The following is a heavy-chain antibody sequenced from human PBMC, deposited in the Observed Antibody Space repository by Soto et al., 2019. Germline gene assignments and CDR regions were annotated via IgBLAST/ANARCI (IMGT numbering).Heavy chain of an antibody. CDR3: ARGKGTHKY. Sequence: PSETLSLTCTVSGVTLSGYYSSSIRQTPGKTLEWIGCIYFNGTTNYNPSLKSRVTISLDMSKNQFSLKLRSVTATDTAVYHCARGKGTHKYWGRGTLVTVS. J-gene: IGHJ4*02. CDR2: IYFNGTT. CDR1: GVTLSGYY. V-gene: IGHV4-59*01. D-gene: IGHD3-10*01.